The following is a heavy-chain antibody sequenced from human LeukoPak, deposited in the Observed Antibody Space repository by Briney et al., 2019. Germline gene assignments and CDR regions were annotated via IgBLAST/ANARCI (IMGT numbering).Heavy chain of an antibody. CDR1: GFTFSTYW. J-gene: IGHJ4*02. CDR2: IKPDGTEK. V-gene: IGHV3-7*01. Sequence: GGSLILSCAASGFTFSTYWMGWVRQAPGKGLEWVAKIKPDGTEKDHVDSVKGRFTISRDNAKNSLYLQLNSLRAEDTAVYYCARSRFYFDYWGQGTLVTVSS. CDR3: ARSRFYFDY.